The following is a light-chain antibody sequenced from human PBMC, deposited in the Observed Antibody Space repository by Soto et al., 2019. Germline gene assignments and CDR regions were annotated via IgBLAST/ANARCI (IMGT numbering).Light chain of an antibody. J-gene: IGLJ2*01. V-gene: IGLV2-14*01. CDR2: EVS. CDR1: SSDVGSYNF. CDR3: SSYAGSSTLVV. Sequence: QSSLTQPASVSGSPGQSITISCTGTSSDVGSYNFVSWYQHHPGKAPKLMIYEVSTRPSGVSHRFSGSKSGNTASLTISGLQEEAEADYYCSSYAGSSTLVVFGGGTKLTVL.